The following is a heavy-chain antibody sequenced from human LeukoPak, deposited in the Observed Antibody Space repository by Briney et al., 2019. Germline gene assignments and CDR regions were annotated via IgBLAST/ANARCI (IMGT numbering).Heavy chain of an antibody. V-gene: IGHV3-74*01. J-gene: IGHJ4*02. Sequence: PGGSLRLSCAASGFIFSNFWMHWVRQVPGKGLVWVSHINSDGRTTDYADSVRGRFTISRDNAKNTLYLQMNSLRAEDTAIYYCARGRWLLDYWGQGTLVTVSS. D-gene: IGHD5-24*01. CDR3: ARGRWLLDY. CDR1: GFIFSNFW. CDR2: INSDGRTT.